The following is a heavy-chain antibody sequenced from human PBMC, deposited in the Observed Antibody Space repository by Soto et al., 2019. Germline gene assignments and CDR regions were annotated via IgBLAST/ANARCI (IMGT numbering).Heavy chain of an antibody. V-gene: IGHV3-21*01. Sequence: EVQLVESGGGLVKPGGSLRLSCAASGFTFSSYSMNWVRQAPRKGLEWVSSISSSSSYIYYADSVKGRFTISRDNAKNSLYLQMNSLRAEDTAVYYCARRGYCSGGSCYRTFDIWGQGTMVTVSS. J-gene: IGHJ3*02. CDR3: ARRGYCSGGSCYRTFDI. D-gene: IGHD2-15*01. CDR2: ISSSSSYI. CDR1: GFTFSSYS.